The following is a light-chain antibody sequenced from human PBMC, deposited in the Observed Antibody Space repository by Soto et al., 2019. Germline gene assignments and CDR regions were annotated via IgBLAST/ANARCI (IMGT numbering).Light chain of an antibody. V-gene: IGKV3D-15*01. CDR1: QSVRTK. Sequence: ETVMTQSPATLSVSPGERATLSCRASQSVRTKLAWYQQKPGQAPRLLIYGASSRATGIPARFSGSGSGTEFTLTISTLEPEDFAVYYCQQRSNWPPITFGQGTRLEI. J-gene: IGKJ5*01. CDR3: QQRSNWPPIT. CDR2: GAS.